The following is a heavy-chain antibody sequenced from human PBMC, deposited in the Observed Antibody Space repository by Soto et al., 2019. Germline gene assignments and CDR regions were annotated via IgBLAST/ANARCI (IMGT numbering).Heavy chain of an antibody. Sequence: PGGSLRLSCAASGFTFSNAWMNWVRQAPGKGLEWVGRIKSKTDGGTTDYAAPVKGRFTISRDNSENSLYLQLDSLRDEDTAVYYCARASHDYGALDYWGQGALVTVPQ. V-gene: IGHV3-15*07. D-gene: IGHD4-17*01. CDR3: ARASHDYGALDY. CDR2: IKSKTDGGTT. J-gene: IGHJ4*02. CDR1: GFTFSNAW.